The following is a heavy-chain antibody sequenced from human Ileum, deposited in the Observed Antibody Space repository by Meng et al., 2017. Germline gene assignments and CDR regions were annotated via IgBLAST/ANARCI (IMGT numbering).Heavy chain of an antibody. V-gene: IGHV4-61*08. CDR2: AGT. D-gene: IGHD7-27*01. J-gene: IGHJ4*02. CDR3: ARDHWGSLDY. Sequence: VQQQESCAGPVRPPETLSLIYTVSGGAVRTSAYQWGSIRQPPGKGLEWIGYAGTNSNPSLKSRVTISVDTSKRQFSLKLTSVTAADTAVYYCARDHWGSLDYWGQGILVTVSS. CDR1: GGAVRTSAYQ.